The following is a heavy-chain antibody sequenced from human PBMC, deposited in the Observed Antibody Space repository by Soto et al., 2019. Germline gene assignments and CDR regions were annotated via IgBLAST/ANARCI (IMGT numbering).Heavy chain of an antibody. CDR1: GFTFSSYS. J-gene: IGHJ3*02. Sequence: GGSLRLSCAASGFTFSSYSMNWVRQAPGKGLEWVSSISSSSSYIYYADSVKGRFTISRENAKNSLYLQMNSLRAEDTAVYYCARDPDLGENGPAAFDIWGQGTMVTVSS. D-gene: IGHD3-16*01. V-gene: IGHV3-21*01. CDR3: ARDPDLGENGPAAFDI. CDR2: ISSSSSYI.